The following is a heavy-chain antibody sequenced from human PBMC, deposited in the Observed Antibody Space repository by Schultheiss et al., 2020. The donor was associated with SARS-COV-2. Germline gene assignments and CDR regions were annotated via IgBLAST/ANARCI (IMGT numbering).Heavy chain of an antibody. CDR2: ISSSSSTI. Sequence: GGSLRLSCTVSGGSISSGGYYWSWIRQPPGKGLEWVSYISSSSSTIYYADSVKGRFTISRDNSKNTLYLQMNSLRAEDTAVYYCAKDLGDGYNPSIYWGQGTLVTVSS. V-gene: IGHV3-11*01. CDR1: GGSISSGGYY. CDR3: AKDLGDGYNPSIY. D-gene: IGHD5-24*01. J-gene: IGHJ4*02.